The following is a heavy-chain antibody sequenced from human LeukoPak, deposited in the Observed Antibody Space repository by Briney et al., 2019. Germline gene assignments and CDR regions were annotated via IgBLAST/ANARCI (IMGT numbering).Heavy chain of an antibody. CDR2: ISSGSSYM. V-gene: IGHV3-21*01. CDR1: GFTFSSYS. D-gene: IGHD4-17*01. CDR3: ARDDYGDPGY. J-gene: IGHJ4*02. Sequence: PGGSLRLSCAVSGFTFSSYSMNWDRQAPGKGLEWVSSISSGSSYMYYADSVKGRFTISRDNAKNSLYLQMNSLRAEDTAVYYCARDDYGDPGYWGQGTLVTVSS.